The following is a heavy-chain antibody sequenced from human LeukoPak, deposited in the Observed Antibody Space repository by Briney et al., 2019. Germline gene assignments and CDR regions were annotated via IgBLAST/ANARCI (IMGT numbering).Heavy chain of an antibody. J-gene: IGHJ5*02. CDR2: IYHSGST. CDR1: GYSISSGYY. Sequence: SETLSLTCTVSGYSISSGYYWGWIRQPPGKGLEWIGSIYHSGSTYYNPSLKSRVTISVDTSKNQFSLRLSSVTAADTAVYYCARLNKPGWFDPWGQGTLVTVSS. CDR3: ARLNKPGWFDP. V-gene: IGHV4-38-2*02. D-gene: IGHD1-14*01.